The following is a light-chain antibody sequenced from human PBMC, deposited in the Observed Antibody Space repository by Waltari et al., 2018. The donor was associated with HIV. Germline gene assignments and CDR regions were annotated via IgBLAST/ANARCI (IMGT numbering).Light chain of an antibody. J-gene: IGLJ2*01. CDR1: SSDIDGYNY. V-gene: IGLV2-14*03. Sequence: QSALTQPASVSGSPGQSITISCTGTSSDIDGYNYVSWYQQNPGKAPKLMIYDDSNRPSVLSNRFPGSKSGNTASLTISGLQAEDEADYYCSSYTSSSTKVFGGGTKLTVL. CDR2: DDS. CDR3: SSYTSSSTKV.